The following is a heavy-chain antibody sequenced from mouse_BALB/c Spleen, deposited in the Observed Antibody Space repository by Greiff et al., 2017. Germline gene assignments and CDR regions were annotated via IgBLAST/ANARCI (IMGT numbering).Heavy chain of an antibody. CDR1: GYTFTSYW. CDR2: IDPSDSYT. Sequence: QVQLQQPGAELVKPGASVKLSCKASGYTFTSYWMHWVKQRPGQGLEWIGEIDPSDSYTNYNQKFKGKATLTVDKSSSTAYMQLSSLTSEDSAVYYCANYYYGSSHGAMDYWGQGTSVTVSS. CDR3: ANYYYGSSHGAMDY. D-gene: IGHD1-1*01. V-gene: IGHV1-69*02. J-gene: IGHJ4*01.